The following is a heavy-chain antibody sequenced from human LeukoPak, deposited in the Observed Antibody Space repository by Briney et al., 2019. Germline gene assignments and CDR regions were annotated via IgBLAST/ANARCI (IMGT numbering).Heavy chain of an antibody. CDR3: ARDLYGDYVAGANWFDP. V-gene: IGHV4-31*01. CDR2: IYFSGTT. Sequence: TLSLTCTVSGGSIISGGSYCSWIRHQPRKCLEWIGYIYFSGTTYYHPSLKSPVTISVDTSKNLSSLRLSSVTAADTAVYYCARDLYGDYVAGANWFDPCGEGTLVTASS. J-gene: IGHJ5*02. CDR1: GGSIISGGSY. D-gene: IGHD4-17*01.